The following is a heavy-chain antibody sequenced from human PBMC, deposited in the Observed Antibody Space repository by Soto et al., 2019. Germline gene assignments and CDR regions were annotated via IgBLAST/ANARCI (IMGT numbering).Heavy chain of an antibody. CDR1: GGTFSSYT. V-gene: IGHV1-69*01. CDR3: ARDGHFDFWRDPGFDP. CDR2: LIPMFATA. Sequence: QVQLVQSGAEVKKPGSSVKVPCKASGGTFSSYTVNWVRQAPGQGLEWMGGLIPMFATAGYAQKFQGRLTITADESTNTAFMELSSLRFEDTAIYYCARDGHFDFWRDPGFDPWGQGTLVTVSS. D-gene: IGHD3-3*01. J-gene: IGHJ5*02.